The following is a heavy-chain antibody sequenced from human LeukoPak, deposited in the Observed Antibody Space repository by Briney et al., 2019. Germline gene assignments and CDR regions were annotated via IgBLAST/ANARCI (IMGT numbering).Heavy chain of an antibody. CDR3: ASSPPPYYYDTSAHGAFDI. CDR1: GYSFSTYW. CDR2: IYPGDSDT. Sequence: GESLKISCKGSGYSFSTYWIGWVRQMPGKGLEWMGIIYPGDSDTRYSPSFQGQVTISADKSISTAYLQWSSLKASDTAMYYCASSPPPYYYDTSAHGAFDIWGQGTMVTVSS. D-gene: IGHD3-22*01. J-gene: IGHJ3*02. V-gene: IGHV5-51*01.